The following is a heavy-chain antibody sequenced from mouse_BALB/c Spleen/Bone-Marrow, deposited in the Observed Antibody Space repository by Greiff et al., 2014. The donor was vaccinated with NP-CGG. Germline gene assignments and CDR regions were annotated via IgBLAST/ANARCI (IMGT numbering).Heavy chain of an antibody. CDR3: AIYYYGSSGFAY. CDR1: GFNIKDTY. Sequence: ESGAELVKPGASVKLSCTASGFNIKDTYMHWVKQRPEQGLEWIGRIDPANGNTKYDPKFQGKATITADTSSNTAYLQLSSLTSEDTAVYYCAIYYYGSSGFAYWGQGTLVTVSA. CDR2: IDPANGNT. V-gene: IGHV14-3*02. J-gene: IGHJ3*01. D-gene: IGHD1-1*01.